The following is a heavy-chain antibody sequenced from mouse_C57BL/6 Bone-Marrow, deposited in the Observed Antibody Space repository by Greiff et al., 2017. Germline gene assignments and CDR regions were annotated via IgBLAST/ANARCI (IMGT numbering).Heavy chain of an antibody. CDR1: GYSFTGYY. J-gene: IGHJ1*03. CDR2: INPSTGGT. Sequence: VQLQQSGPELVKPGASVKISCKASGYSFTGYYMNWVKQSPEKSLEWIGEINPSTGGTTYNQKFKAKATLTVDKSSSTAYMQRKSLTSEDSAVYYCARRGLPLGFDVWGTGTTVTVSS. V-gene: IGHV1-42*01. D-gene: IGHD2-4*01. CDR3: ARRGLPLGFDV.